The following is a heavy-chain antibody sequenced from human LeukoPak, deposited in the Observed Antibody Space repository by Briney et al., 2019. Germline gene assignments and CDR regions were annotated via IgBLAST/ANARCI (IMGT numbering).Heavy chain of an antibody. V-gene: IGHV1-69*04. J-gene: IGHJ5*02. CDR3: ARVGTTGREYNWFDP. CDR1: GGTFSSYA. Sequence: GSSVKVSCKASGGTFSSYAISWVRQAPGQGLEWMGRIIPIFGIANYAQKFQGRVTITADKSTSTAYMELSSLRSEDTAVYYCARVGTTGREYNWFDPWGQGTLVTVSS. D-gene: IGHD1-1*01. CDR2: IIPIFGIA.